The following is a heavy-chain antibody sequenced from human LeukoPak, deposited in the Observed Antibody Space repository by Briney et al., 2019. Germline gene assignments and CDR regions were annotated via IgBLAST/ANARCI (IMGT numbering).Heavy chain of an antibody. CDR3: ARDPLMGYGDPFGY. J-gene: IGHJ4*02. V-gene: IGHV4-30-4*08. CDR1: GGSISSGDYY. D-gene: IGHD4-17*01. Sequence: SETLSLTCTVSGGSISSGDYYWSWIRQPPGKGLEWIGYIYYSGSTYYNPSLKSRVTISVDTSKNQFSLKLSSVTAADTAVYYCARDPLMGYGDPFGYWGQGTLVTVSS. CDR2: IYYSGST.